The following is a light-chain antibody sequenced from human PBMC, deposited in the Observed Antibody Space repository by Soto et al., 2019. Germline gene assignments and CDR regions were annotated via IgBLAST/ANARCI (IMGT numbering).Light chain of an antibody. V-gene: IGLV2-14*01. CDR3: SSYTSSSTLEV. CDR2: EVS. Sequence: LTQPASVSGSPGQSITISCTGTSSDVGGYNYVSWYQQHPGKAPKLMIYEVSNRPSGVSNRFSGSKSGNTASLTISGLQAEDEADYYCSSYTSSSTLEVFGTGTKVT. J-gene: IGLJ1*01. CDR1: SSDVGGYNY.